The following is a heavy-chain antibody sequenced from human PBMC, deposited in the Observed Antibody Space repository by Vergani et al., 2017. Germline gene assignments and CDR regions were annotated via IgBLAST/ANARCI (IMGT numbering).Heavy chain of an antibody. V-gene: IGHV3-30*18. D-gene: IGHD6-13*01. CDR3: AKDLKRIAAAGIDY. J-gene: IGHJ4*02. CDR1: GFTFSSYG. Sequence: QVQLVESGGGVVQPGRSLRLSCAASGFTFSSYGMHWVRQAPGKGLEWVAVISYDGSNKYYADSVKGRFTISRDNSKNTLYLQMNSLRAEDTAVYYCAKDLKRIAAAGIDYWGQGTLVTVSS. CDR2: ISYDGSNK.